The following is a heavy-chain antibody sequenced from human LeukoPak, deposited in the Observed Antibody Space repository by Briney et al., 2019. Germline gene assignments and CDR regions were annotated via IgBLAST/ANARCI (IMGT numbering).Heavy chain of an antibody. Sequence: ASVTVSCKASGYTFTSYGISWVRQAPGQGLEWMGWISAYNGNTNYAQKLQGRVTMTTDTSTSTAYMELRSLRSDDTAVYYCARYGSAREYYYGMDVWGQGTTVTVSS. D-gene: IGHD3-10*01. CDR3: ARYGSAREYYYGMDV. CDR2: ISAYNGNT. CDR1: GYTFTSYG. V-gene: IGHV1-18*01. J-gene: IGHJ6*02.